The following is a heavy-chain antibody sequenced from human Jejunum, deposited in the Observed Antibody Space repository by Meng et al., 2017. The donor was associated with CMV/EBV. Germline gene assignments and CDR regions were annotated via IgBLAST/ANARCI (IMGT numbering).Heavy chain of an antibody. CDR3: ARLPAMATIYYFFDY. D-gene: IGHD5-24*01. Sequence: YTFPGNYIHGVRQAPGQGLEWMGWINPNGGGTNYAQKFQGRVTMTRDTSINTVYMNLSSLRSDDTAVYYCARLPAMATIYYFFDYWGQGTLVTVSS. CDR1: YTFPGNY. CDR2: INPNGGGT. J-gene: IGHJ4*02. V-gene: IGHV1-2*02.